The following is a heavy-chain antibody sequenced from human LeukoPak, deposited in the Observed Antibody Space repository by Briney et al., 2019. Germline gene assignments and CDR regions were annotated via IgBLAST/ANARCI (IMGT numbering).Heavy chain of an antibody. CDR1: GFTFSSYA. D-gene: IGHD3-22*01. CDR2: ISYDGSNK. Sequence: GGSLRLSCAASGFTFSSYAMHWVRQAPGKGLEWVAVISYDGSNKYYADSVKGRFTISRDNSKNTLYLQMNSLRAEDTAVYYCAFIVVVITSYYYYMDVWGKGTTATVSS. CDR3: AFIVVVITSYYYYMDV. V-gene: IGHV3-30*04. J-gene: IGHJ6*03.